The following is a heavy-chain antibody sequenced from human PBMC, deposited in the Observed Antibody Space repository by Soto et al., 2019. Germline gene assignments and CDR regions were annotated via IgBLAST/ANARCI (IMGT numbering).Heavy chain of an antibody. CDR1: GFTFSSYS. CDR2: ISSSSSYI. Sequence: PGGSLRLSCAASGFTFSSYSMNWVRQAPGKGLEWVSSISSSSSYIYYADSVKGRFTISRDNAKNSLYLQMNSLRAEVTAVYYCARVKTGTTFAFNYWGQGTLVTVSS. V-gene: IGHV3-21*01. D-gene: IGHD1-7*01. J-gene: IGHJ4*02. CDR3: ARVKTGTTFAFNY.